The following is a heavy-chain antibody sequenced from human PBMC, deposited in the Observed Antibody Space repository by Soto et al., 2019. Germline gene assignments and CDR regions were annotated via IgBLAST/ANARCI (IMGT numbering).Heavy chain of an antibody. J-gene: IGHJ4*02. V-gene: IGHV3-30*04. CDR2: MSPGGSET. D-gene: IGHD2-15*01. Sequence: EQLVESGGDVVQPGTSLRLSCVGSGFAFSSNVLHWVRQAPGRGLEWLAVMSPGGSETYYTNSVRGRFTISRDNSENTLYLEMNNVRPEDTAVYYCARDKIPAAPDYFGQWGQGTLVTVAS. CDR1: GFAFSSNV. CDR3: ARDKIPAAPDYFGQ.